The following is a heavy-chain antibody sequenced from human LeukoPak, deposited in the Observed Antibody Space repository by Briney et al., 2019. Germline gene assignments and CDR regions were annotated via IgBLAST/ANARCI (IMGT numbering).Heavy chain of an antibody. V-gene: IGHV4-39*01. CDR1: GGSISSSSYY. J-gene: IGHJ6*02. CDR3: ARHPLLVAVADPYYYYGMDV. D-gene: IGHD6-19*01. CDR2: IYYSGST. Sequence: PSETLSLTCTVSGGSISSSSYYWGWIRQPPGKGLEWIGSIYYSGSTYYNPSLKSRVTISVDTSKNQFSLKLSSVTAADTAVYYCARHPLLVAVADPYYYYGMDVWGQGTTVTVSS.